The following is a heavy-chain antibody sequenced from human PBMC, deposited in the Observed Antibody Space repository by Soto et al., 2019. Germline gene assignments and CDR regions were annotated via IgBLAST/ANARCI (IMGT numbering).Heavy chain of an antibody. CDR3: AKNQPSWATRAAFDY. D-gene: IGHD2-2*01. Sequence: PGGSLRLSCAASGLTFSNYAMNWVRQAPGKGLEWVSGISGGSGDSTFYADSVKGRFTISRDNSKNTLHLQMNSLRTEDTAVYYCAKNQPSWATRAAFDYWGQGTLVTVSS. V-gene: IGHV3-23*01. CDR1: GLTFSNYA. J-gene: IGHJ4*02. CDR2: ISGGSGDST.